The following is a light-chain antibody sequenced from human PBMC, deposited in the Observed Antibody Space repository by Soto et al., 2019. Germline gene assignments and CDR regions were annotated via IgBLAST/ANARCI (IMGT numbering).Light chain of an antibody. CDR1: QSVSSY. J-gene: IGKJ2*01. Sequence: EIVLTQSPATLSLSPGERATLSCRASQSVSSYLAWYQEKPGQAPRLLIYDASNRATGIPARFSGSGSGTDFTLTISSLEPEDFAVYYCQQRRNWLGYTFGQGTKLEIK. CDR3: QQRRNWLGYT. CDR2: DAS. V-gene: IGKV3-11*01.